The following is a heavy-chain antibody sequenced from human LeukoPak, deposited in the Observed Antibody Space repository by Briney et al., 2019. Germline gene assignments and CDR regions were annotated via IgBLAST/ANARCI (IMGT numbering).Heavy chain of an antibody. V-gene: IGHV3-23*01. Sequence: GGSLRLPCAASGFTFSNYAMNWVRQAPGKGLEWVSGISGSGDSTNYADSVKGRFTISRDNSKNTLFLQMNSLRAEDTAVYYCAKNAGLGYCTSTSCPFDPWGQGTLVTVSS. D-gene: IGHD2-2*01. CDR2: ISGSGDST. J-gene: IGHJ5*02. CDR3: AKNAGLGYCTSTSCPFDP. CDR1: GFTFSNYA.